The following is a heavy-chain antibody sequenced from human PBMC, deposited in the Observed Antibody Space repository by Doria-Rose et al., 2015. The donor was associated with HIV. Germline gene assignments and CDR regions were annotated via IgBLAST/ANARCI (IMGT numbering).Heavy chain of an antibody. CDR2: ISSTSAYI. CDR1: GFTFSSHR. Sequence: EVQLVESGGGLVRPGGSLRLSCATSGFTFSSHRINWVRQAPGKGLEWVSSISSTSAYINYADSVRGRFTIPRDNARNSLYLQMDGLRAEDTAIYYCATGVTLDHWGQGTLVTVSS. J-gene: IGHJ4*02. V-gene: IGHV3-21*01. D-gene: IGHD3-10*01. CDR3: ATGVTLDH.